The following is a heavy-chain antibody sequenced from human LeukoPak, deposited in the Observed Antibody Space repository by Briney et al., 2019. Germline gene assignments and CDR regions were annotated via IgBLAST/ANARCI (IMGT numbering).Heavy chain of an antibody. D-gene: IGHD2-2*01. CDR2: ISSSSSYI. Sequence: PGGSLRLSCAASGFTFSSYSMNWVRQAPGKGLEGVPSISSSSSYIYYADSVKGRFTISRDNAKNSLYLQMNSLRAEDTAVYYCARDQYCSSTSCDAFDIWGQGTMVTVSS. CDR1: GFTFSSYS. J-gene: IGHJ3*02. CDR3: ARDQYCSSTSCDAFDI. V-gene: IGHV3-21*01.